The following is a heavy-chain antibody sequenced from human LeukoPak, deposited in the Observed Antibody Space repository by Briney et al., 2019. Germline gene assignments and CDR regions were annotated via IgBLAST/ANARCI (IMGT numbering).Heavy chain of an antibody. CDR2: IYYSGST. D-gene: IGHD4-17*01. CDR1: GGSISIYY. Sequence: PSETLSLTCTVSGGSISIYYWSWIRQPPGKGLEWFGYIYYSGSTNYNPSLKSRVTISVDTSKNQFSLKLSSVTAADTAVYYCARGKDYVPPYYFDYWGQGTLVTVSS. V-gene: IGHV4-59*01. CDR3: ARGKDYVPPYYFDY. J-gene: IGHJ4*02.